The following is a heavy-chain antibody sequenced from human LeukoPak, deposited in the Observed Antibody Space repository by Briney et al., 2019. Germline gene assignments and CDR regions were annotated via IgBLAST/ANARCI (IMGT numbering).Heavy chain of an antibody. D-gene: IGHD3-10*01. Sequence: SETLSLTCTVSGGSISSYYWSWIRQPPGKGLEWIGYIYYSGSTNYNPSLKSRVTISVDTSKNQFPLKLSSVTAADTAVYYCARGYYGSGSYFRRWGQGTLVTVSS. CDR3: ARGYYGSGSYFRR. CDR2: IYYSGST. J-gene: IGHJ4*02. CDR1: GGSISSYY. V-gene: IGHV4-59*01.